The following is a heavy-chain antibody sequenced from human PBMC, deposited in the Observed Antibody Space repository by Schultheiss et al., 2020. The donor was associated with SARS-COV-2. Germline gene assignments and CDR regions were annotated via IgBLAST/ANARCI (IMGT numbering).Heavy chain of an antibody. CDR3: ARLAAAAGKYYYGMDV. Sequence: SETLSLTCTVSGASISSSRYYWGWIRQSPGKGLEWLGSIYSSGGIYFKPSLQSRVTVSADTSKTHFSLRLSSVTAADTAVYYCARLAAAAGKYYYGMDVWGQGTTVTVSS. V-gene: IGHV4-39*02. D-gene: IGHD6-13*01. CDR2: IYSSGGI. J-gene: IGHJ6*02. CDR1: GASISSSRYY.